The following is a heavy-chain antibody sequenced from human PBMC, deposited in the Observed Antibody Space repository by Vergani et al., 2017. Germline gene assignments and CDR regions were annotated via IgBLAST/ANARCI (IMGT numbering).Heavy chain of an antibody. J-gene: IGHJ4*02. D-gene: IGHD3-22*01. CDR3: ALYYYDSSGHIDY. V-gene: IGHV1-69*04. CDR1: GGTFSSYA. CDR2: IIPILGTA. Sequence: QVQLVQSGAEVKKPGSSVKVSCKASGGTFSSYAISWVRHAPGQGLEWMGRIIPILGTANYAQKFQGRVTITRDTSASTAYMELSSLRSEDTAVYYCALYYYDSSGHIDYWGQGTLVTVSS.